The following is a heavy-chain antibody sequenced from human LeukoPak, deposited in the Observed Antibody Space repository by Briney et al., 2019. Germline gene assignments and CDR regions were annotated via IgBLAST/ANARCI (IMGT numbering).Heavy chain of an antibody. Sequence: PGGSLRLSCAASGFTFSTYWMHWVRQAPGKGLVWVSRINSDGSSINYADSVKGRFTISRDNAKNTLYLQMNSLRAEDTAVYYCARDPGHSNFVADYWGQGTLVTVSS. D-gene: IGHD4-11*01. CDR2: INSDGSSI. CDR1: GFTFSTYW. V-gene: IGHV3-74*01. CDR3: ARDPGHSNFVADY. J-gene: IGHJ4*02.